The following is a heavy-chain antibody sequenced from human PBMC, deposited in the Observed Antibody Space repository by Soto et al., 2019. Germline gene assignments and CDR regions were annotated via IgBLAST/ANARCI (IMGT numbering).Heavy chain of an antibody. CDR1: GGSITSENW. J-gene: IGHJ4*02. Sequence: QVQLQESGPGLVKPSETLSLTCAVSGGSITSENWWNWVRQSPGRGVEWIGEGYHRGLTNYSPSLRSRLTVSMDKSKNQFSLELRFVTAADTAVYFCARSGGWTFDYWGQGTLVAVSS. V-gene: IGHV4-4*02. CDR3: ARSGGWTFDY. D-gene: IGHD6-19*01. CDR2: GYHRGLT.